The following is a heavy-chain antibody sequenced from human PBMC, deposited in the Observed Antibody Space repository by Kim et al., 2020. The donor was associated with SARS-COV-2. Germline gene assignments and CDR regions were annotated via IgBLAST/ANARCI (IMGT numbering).Heavy chain of an antibody. Sequence: GGSLRLSCAASEFTFTNAWMNWVRQAPGKGLERVGRIQNKFEGARTEYAAAVTGRITILRDDSRHILYMEMHSLRTEDTGTYYCTTAKLSGYRDIGMDI. J-gene: IGHJ6*03. CDR3: TTAKLSGYRDIGMDI. D-gene: IGHD5-12*01. V-gene: IGHV3-15*01. CDR2: IQNKFEGART. CDR1: EFTFTNAW.